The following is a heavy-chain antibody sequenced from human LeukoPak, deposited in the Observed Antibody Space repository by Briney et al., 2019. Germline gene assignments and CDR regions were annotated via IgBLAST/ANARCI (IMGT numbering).Heavy chain of an antibody. CDR3: ARGHPHYYDSSGYYYH. CDR2: ISSSGSTI. V-gene: IGHV3-48*03. CDR1: GFTFSSYE. D-gene: IGHD3-22*01. J-gene: IGHJ5*02. Sequence: QAGGSLRLSCAASGFTFSSYEMNWVRQAPGKGLEWVSYISSSGSTIYYADSVKGRFTISRDNAKNSLYLQMNSLRAEDTAVYYCARGHPHYYDSSGYYYHWGQGTLVTVSS.